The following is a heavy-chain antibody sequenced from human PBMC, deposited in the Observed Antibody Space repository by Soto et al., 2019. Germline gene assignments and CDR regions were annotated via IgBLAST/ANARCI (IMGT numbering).Heavy chain of an antibody. Sequence: GESLRRSCAASGFTFSSYAMSWVRQAPGKGLEWVSAISGSGGSTYYADSVKGRFTISRDNSKNTLYLQMNSLRAEDTAVYYCAKHLRTTILYYYYYGMDVWGQGTTVTVSS. CDR1: GFTFSSYA. J-gene: IGHJ6*02. CDR2: ISGSGGST. V-gene: IGHV3-23*01. D-gene: IGHD4-4*01. CDR3: AKHLRTTILYYYYYGMDV.